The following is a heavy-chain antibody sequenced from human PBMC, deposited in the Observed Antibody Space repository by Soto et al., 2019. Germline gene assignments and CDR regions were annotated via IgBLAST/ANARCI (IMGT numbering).Heavy chain of an antibody. J-gene: IGHJ4*02. D-gene: IGHD6-19*01. Sequence: SLTCAVYCGSFSGYYWSWIRQPPGKGLEWIGEINHSGSTNYNPSLKSRVTISVDTSKNQFSLKLSSVTAADTAVYYCARRSRSNTYSSGWYVKGSASFDYWGQGTLVTVSS. CDR3: ARRSRSNTYSSGWYVKGSASFDY. CDR2: INHSGST. V-gene: IGHV4-34*01. CDR1: CGSFSGYY.